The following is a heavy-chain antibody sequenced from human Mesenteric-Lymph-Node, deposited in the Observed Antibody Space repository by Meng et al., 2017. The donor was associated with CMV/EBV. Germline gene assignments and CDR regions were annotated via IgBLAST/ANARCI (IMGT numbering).Heavy chain of an antibody. Sequence: ASVKVSCKASGYTFTYYGITWVRQAPGQGLEWMGWISVYNGNTNYAPKLQGRVTMTTDTSTGTAYMELTSLRSDDTAAYYCARGQKGPDGKIYYYYAMDVWGQGTTVTVSS. CDR2: ISVYNGNT. CDR3: ARGQKGPDGKIYYYYAMDV. D-gene: IGHD6-13*01. V-gene: IGHV1-18*01. CDR1: GYTFTYYG. J-gene: IGHJ6*02.